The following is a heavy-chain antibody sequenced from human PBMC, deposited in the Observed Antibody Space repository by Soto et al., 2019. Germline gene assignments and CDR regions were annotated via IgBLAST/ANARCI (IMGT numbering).Heavy chain of an antibody. CDR3: ARDALSRDSI. CDR2: ISYSGST. D-gene: IGHD3-22*01. CDR1: CGSISSGGYY. Sequence: PSETLSLTCTVSCGSISSGGYYWSWIRQHPGKGLEWIGYISYSGSTYYNPSLESRVTISVDTSKNQFSLKLSSVTAADTAVYYCARDALSRDSIWGQGTLVTVSS. J-gene: IGHJ4*02. V-gene: IGHV4-31*03.